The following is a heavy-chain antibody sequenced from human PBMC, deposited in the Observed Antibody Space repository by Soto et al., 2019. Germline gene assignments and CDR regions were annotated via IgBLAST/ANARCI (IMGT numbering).Heavy chain of an antibody. J-gene: IGHJ3*02. Sequence: EVQLLESGGGLVQPGGSLRLSCAVSGFTFRSYAMSWVRQAPGKGPEWVSVISAGGSNTYYAESVKGRFTISRDNSRNTLDVQMTSLRDEDTAVYYCAKKGQHRDGFDIWGEGTMVTVS. CDR2: ISAGGSNT. CDR1: GFTFRSYA. D-gene: IGHD6-13*01. V-gene: IGHV3-23*01. CDR3: AKKGQHRDGFDI.